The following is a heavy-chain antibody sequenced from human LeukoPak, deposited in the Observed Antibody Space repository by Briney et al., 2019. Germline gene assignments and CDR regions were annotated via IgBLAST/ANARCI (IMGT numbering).Heavy chain of an antibody. D-gene: IGHD6-13*01. CDR3: AREDSSSFDY. V-gene: IGHV3-7*01. CDR1: GFTFTTYW. Sequence: GGSLRLSCAASGFTFTTYWMGWVRQAPGKGLEWVANIKQDGSEQYYVDSVKGRFTISRDNAKNSLSLQMNSLRAEDTAVYYCAREDSSSFDYWGQGTLVTVSS. CDR2: IKQDGSEQ. J-gene: IGHJ4*02.